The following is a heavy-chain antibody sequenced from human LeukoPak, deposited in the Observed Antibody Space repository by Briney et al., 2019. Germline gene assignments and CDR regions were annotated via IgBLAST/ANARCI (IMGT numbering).Heavy chain of an antibody. D-gene: IGHD3-16*02. Sequence: PGGSLRLSCAASGFTFSSYAMHWVRQAPGKGLEWVAVISYDGSNKYYADSVKGRFTISRDNSKNTLYLQMNSLRAEDTAVYYYARGKRVMITSGGVILDYWGQGTLVTVSS. V-gene: IGHV3-30*04. CDR2: ISYDGSNK. CDR1: GFTFSSYA. CDR3: ARGKRVMITSGGVILDY. J-gene: IGHJ4*02.